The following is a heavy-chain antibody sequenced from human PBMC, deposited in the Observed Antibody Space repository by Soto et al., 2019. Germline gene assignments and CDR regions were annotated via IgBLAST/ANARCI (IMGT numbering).Heavy chain of an antibody. V-gene: IGHV1-46*03. J-gene: IGHJ4*02. D-gene: IGHD3-3*01. CDR2: INPSSGST. Sequence: QVHLVQSGAEVKKPGASVKVSCKASGYTFTSYYIHWVRQAPGQGLEWMGIINPSSGSTTYAQEFQGRITMTRDTSANTVYMELSSLRSEDTAIYYCSRSYYDFWSGPGHFDYWGQGTLVTVSS. CDR1: GYTFTSYY. CDR3: SRSYYDFWSGPGHFDY.